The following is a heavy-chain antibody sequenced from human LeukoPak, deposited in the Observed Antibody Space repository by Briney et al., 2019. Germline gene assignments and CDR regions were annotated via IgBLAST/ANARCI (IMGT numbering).Heavy chain of an antibody. V-gene: IGHV3-23*01. CDR1: GFTFSSYA. D-gene: IGHD3-10*01. Sequence: PGGSLRLSCAASGFTFSSYAMSWVRRAPGKGLECVSAISGSGGSTYYADSVKGRFTISRDNSKNTLYLQMNSLRAEDTAVYYCAKEFNYYGSGSYYNECDYWGQGTLVTVSS. CDR2: ISGSGGST. CDR3: AKEFNYYGSGSYYNECDY. J-gene: IGHJ4*02.